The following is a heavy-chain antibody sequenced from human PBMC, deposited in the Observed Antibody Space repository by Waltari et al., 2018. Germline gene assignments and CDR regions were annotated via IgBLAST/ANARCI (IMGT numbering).Heavy chain of an antibody. CDR2: IKTDGGEE. J-gene: IGHJ3*01. Sequence: EVQLVESGGGLVQPGGSLRLSCAASGYTLGSYWMSWVRQAPGKGLEWMANIKTDGGEEYYVDSVRGRFTISRDNAKNLLFLQMNSLRPEDTAVYYCARDQWFGFDLWGQGTMVTVSS. CDR1: GYTLGSYW. CDR3: ARDQWFGFDL. D-gene: IGHD3-22*01. V-gene: IGHV3-7*01.